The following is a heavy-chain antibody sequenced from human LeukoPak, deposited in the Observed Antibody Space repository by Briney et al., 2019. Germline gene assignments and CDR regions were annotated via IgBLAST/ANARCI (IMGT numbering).Heavy chain of an antibody. V-gene: IGHV3-53*01. CDR3: ARAALQEAFDI. CDR2: IYGGGST. J-gene: IGHJ3*02. D-gene: IGHD2-15*01. CDR1: GFTVSSNY. Sequence: GGSLRLSCAASGFTVSSNYMNWVRQAPGKGLEWVSVIYGGGSTYYADSVKGRFTISRDTSKNTLYLHMISLRAEDTAVYYCARAALQEAFDIWGQGTMVTVSS.